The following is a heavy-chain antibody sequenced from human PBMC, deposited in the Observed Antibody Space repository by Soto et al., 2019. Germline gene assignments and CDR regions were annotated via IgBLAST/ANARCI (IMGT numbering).Heavy chain of an antibody. CDR2: INQDGSES. CDR1: GLTFRSYW. Sequence: GGSLRLSCVVPGLTFRSYWMSWVRQAPGKGLGWVANINQDGSESYYVDSVKGRFTISRENAKNSLYLQMTSLRAEDRALYYCGRPARECSSPGCANWGQGTLVTVSS. J-gene: IGHJ4*02. CDR3: GRPARECSSPGCAN. V-gene: IGHV3-7*01. D-gene: IGHD2-2*01.